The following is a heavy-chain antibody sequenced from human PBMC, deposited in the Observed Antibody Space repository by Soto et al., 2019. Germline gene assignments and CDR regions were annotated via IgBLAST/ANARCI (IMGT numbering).Heavy chain of an antibody. CDR3: ARQKAAGSFTYYFDN. D-gene: IGHD6-13*01. Sequence: SETLSLTCTVSGDSINNGGYYWAWIRQHPGKGLELIGYIYYSGSTHHNPSLKSRDTISLDTSKNQFSLKLSSVTAADTAVYYCARQKAAGSFTYYFDNWGQGTLVTVSS. CDR2: IYYSGST. J-gene: IGHJ4*02. CDR1: GDSINNGGYY. V-gene: IGHV4-31*03.